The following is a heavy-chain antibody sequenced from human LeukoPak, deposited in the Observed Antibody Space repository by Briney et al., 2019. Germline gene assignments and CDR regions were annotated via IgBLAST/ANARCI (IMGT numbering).Heavy chain of an antibody. CDR1: GFTFRNYA. V-gene: IGHV3-23*01. J-gene: IGHJ4*02. Sequence: PGGSLRLSCAASGFTFRNYAMGWVRQAPGKGLECVSAISDDSSKTSYADSVKGRFTISRDYSKNTLYLQMNSLRAEDMAVYYCAKEGPDYGDYRSGDYFDFWGQGTLVTVSS. CDR3: AKEGPDYGDYRSGDYFDF. D-gene: IGHD4-17*01. CDR2: ISDDSSKT.